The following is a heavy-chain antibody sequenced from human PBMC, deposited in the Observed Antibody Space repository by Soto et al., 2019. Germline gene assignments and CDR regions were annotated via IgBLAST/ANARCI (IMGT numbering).Heavy chain of an antibody. CDR2: IYYSGST. J-gene: IGHJ5*02. V-gene: IGHV4-61*01. CDR3: ARVLVLRFLEWSLQRNNWFDP. CDR1: GGSASSGSYY. Sequence: PSETLSLTCTVSGGSASSGSYYWSWIRQPPGKGLEWIGYIYYSGSTNYNPSLKSRVTISVDTSKNQFSLKLSSVTAADTAVYYYARVLVLRFLEWSLQRNNWFDPWGQGTLVTVSS. D-gene: IGHD3-3*01.